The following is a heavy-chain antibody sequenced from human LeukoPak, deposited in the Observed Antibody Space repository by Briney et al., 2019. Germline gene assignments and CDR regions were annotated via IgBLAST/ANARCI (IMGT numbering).Heavy chain of an antibody. CDR1: GGSFSGYY. J-gene: IGHJ5*02. CDR2: INHSGST. Sequence: PSETLSLTCAVYGGSFSGYYWSWIRQPPGKGLEWIGEINHSGSTNYNPSLKSRVTISVATSKNQFSLQLSSVTAADTAVYYCARVKYRSSWYEGDWFDPWGQGTLVTVSS. D-gene: IGHD6-13*01. CDR3: ARVKYRSSWYEGDWFDP. V-gene: IGHV4-34*01.